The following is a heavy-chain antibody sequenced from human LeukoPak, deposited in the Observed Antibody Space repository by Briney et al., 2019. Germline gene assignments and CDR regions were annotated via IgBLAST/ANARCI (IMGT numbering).Heavy chain of an antibody. CDR1: GFTFTSYS. D-gene: IGHD1-26*01. V-gene: IGHV3-23*01. CDR3: AKKAQYNGNYPLDY. J-gene: IGHJ4*02. Sequence: GGSLRLSCAASGFTFTSYSMSWVRQAPGKGLEWVSGTSDRGDYTYYADSMKGRFTISRDNSKSTLYLQMNSLRAEDTALYFCAKKAQYNGNYPLDYWGQGTLVTVSS. CDR2: TSDRGDYT.